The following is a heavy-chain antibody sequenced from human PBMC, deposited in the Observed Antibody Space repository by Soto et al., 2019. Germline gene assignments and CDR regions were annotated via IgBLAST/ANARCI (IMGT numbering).Heavy chain of an antibody. V-gene: IGHV3-7*01. CDR1: GFTFSSYW. J-gene: IGHJ4*02. Sequence: SGGSLRLSCAASGFTFSSYWMSWVRQAPGKGLEWVANIKQDGSEKYYVDSVKGRFTISRDNAKNSLYPQMNSLRAEDTAVYYCARADVLLWFGESHPRSGYDTYYFDYWGQGTLVTVSS. D-gene: IGHD3-10*01. CDR2: IKQDGSEK. CDR3: ARADVLLWFGESHPRSGYDTYYFDY.